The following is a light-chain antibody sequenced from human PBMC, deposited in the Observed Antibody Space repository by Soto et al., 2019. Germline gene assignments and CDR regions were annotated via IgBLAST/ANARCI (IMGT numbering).Light chain of an antibody. V-gene: IGKV3-15*01. J-gene: IGKJ1*01. CDR3: QQDNNWPPGT. Sequence: EIVMTQSPATLSVSPGERATLSCRASQSVSSNLAWYQQKPGQAPRLLIYGASTRATGNPARFSGSGSGTELTLTISSLQSEDFAVYYCQQDNNWPPGTFGQGTKVEI. CDR2: GAS. CDR1: QSVSSN.